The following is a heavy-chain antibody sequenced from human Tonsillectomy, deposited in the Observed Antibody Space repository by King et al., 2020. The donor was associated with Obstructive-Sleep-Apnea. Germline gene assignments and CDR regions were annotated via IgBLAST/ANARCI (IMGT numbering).Heavy chain of an antibody. CDR1: GFTFSSYP. CDR2: LSYDGSNK. V-gene: IGHV3-30*04. J-gene: IGHJ4*02. Sequence: VQLVESGGGVVQPGRSLRLSCVASGFTFSSYPMHWVRQGPGKGLEWVAVLSYDGSNKYYADSVKGRFTISRDNSENTLYLQMNSLRSEDTAVYYCARNPGGEYGGVFDSWGQGTLVTVSS. D-gene: IGHD3-16*01. CDR3: ARNPGGEYGGVFDS.